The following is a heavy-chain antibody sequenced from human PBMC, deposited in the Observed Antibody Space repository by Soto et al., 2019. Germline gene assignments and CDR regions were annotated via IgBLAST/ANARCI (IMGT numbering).Heavy chain of an antibody. J-gene: IGHJ6*03. CDR3: ARAHSGWWERTYYYYYYMDV. V-gene: IGHV3-72*01. D-gene: IGHD6-19*01. Sequence: GGSLRLSCAASGFTFSDHYMDWVRQAPGKGLEWVGRTRNKANSYTTEYAASVKGRFTISRDDSKNSLYLQMNSLKTEDTAVYYCARAHSGWWERTYYYYYYMDVWGKGTTVTVSS. CDR2: TRNKANSYTT. CDR1: GFTFSDHY.